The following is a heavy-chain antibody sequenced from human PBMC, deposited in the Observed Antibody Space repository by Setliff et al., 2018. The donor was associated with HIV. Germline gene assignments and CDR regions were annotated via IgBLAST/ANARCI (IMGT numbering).Heavy chain of an antibody. CDR2: IKSKYHGGTA. CDR1: GLTFSNLW. Sequence: GESPKISCAVSGLTFSNLWMMWVRQGPGKGPEWVGSIKSKYHGGTADYAASVKGRFTISRDDSKNTVYLQMHGLKIEDTALYYCATDVPYSGGALNNWGQGTVVTVSS. V-gene: IGHV3-15*01. CDR3: ATDVPYSGGALNN. D-gene: IGHD2-21*01. J-gene: IGHJ3*02.